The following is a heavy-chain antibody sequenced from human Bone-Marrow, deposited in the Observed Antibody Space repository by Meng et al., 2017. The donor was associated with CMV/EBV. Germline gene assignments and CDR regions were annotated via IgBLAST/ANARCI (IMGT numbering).Heavy chain of an antibody. CDR2: IWYDGSNK. CDR3: ARDLSPGYCSSTTCHRTFDY. D-gene: IGHD2-2*03. CDR1: SYG. Sequence: SYGIHGVRQAPGKGLEWVALIWYDGSNKYYADSVKGRFAISRDNSKNTLYLQMNSLRAEDTAVYYCARDLSPGYCSSTTCHRTFDYWGQGTLVTVSS. J-gene: IGHJ4*02. V-gene: IGHV3-33*01.